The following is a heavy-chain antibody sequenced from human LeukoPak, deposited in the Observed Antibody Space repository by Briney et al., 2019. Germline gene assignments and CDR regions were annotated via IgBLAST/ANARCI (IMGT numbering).Heavy chain of an antibody. J-gene: IGHJ4*02. Sequence: GGSLRLSCAASGFTFSSYSMNWVRQAPGKGLEWVSSISSSSSYIYYADSVKGRFTISRDNAKNSLYLPMNSLRAEDTAVYYCARDLGGGQWELRQFDYWGQGTLVTVSS. CDR3: ARDLGGGQWELRQFDY. CDR2: ISSSSSYI. CDR1: GFTFSSYS. D-gene: IGHD1-26*01. V-gene: IGHV3-21*01.